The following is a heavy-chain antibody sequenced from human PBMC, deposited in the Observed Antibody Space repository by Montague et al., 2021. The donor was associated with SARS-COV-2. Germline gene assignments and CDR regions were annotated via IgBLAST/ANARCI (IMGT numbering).Heavy chain of an antibody. V-gene: IGHV4-61*02. CDR2: IYTGGTT. D-gene: IGHD6-13*01. J-gene: IGHJ2*01. CDR3: ARDAGGAAAGKGRYFDL. CDR1: SGSIRSGSYY. Sequence: TLSLTCSVSSGSIRSGSYYWTWIRQPAGKGLEWIGRIYTGGTTHYNPSLKSRVTISLDTYKNQFSLNLNSVTAADTAVYFCARDAGGAAAGKGRYFDLWGRGTLVTVSS.